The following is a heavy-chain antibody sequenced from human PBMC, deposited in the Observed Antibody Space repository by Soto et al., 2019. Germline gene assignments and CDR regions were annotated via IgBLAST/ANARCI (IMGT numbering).Heavy chain of an antibody. CDR1: GGTFSSYT. CDR2: IIPILGIA. J-gene: IGHJ5*02. CDR3: ARDYVKGSVATSGAPFAP. Sequence: QVQLVHSGAEVKKPGSSVKVSCKASGGTFSSYTISWVRQAPGQGLEWMGRIIPILGIANYAQKFQGRVTITADKSTSTSYMELSSLRSEDTAVYYCARDYVKGSVATSGAPFAPWGQGTLVTVSS. D-gene: IGHD5-12*01. V-gene: IGHV1-69*04.